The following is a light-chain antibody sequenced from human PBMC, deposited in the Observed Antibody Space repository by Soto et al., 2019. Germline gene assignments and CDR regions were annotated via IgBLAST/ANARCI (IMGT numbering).Light chain of an antibody. J-gene: IGKJ1*01. Sequence: IVLTQFPATLSLSPGERATLSCRASQSVGNNYLAWYQQRPGQSPRLLIYGASSRATGIPDRFSGSGSGTDFALTISRLEPEDFAVYYCKHYGYSQTCGQGTTVDIK. CDR2: GAS. CDR1: QSVGNNY. CDR3: KHYGYSQT. V-gene: IGKV3-20*01.